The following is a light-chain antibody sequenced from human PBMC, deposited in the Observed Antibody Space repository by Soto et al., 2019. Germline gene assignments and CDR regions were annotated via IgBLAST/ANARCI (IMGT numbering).Light chain of an antibody. V-gene: IGLV1-44*01. CDR3: AAWHDSQNGPV. CDR2: SDN. J-gene: IGLJ2*01. Sequence: QSVLTQPPSASGTPGQRVTISCSGSSSNIGSNTFNWYQQLPGMPPKLLIYSDNKRPSGVPDRCSGSTSGTSASLVISGLQYDDEADYYCAAWHDSQNGPVFGGGTKLTVL. CDR1: SSNIGSNT.